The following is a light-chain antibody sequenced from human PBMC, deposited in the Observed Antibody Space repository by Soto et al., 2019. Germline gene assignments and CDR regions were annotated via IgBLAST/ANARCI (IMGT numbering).Light chain of an antibody. CDR3: CSFTNIKTVV. V-gene: IGLV2-8*01. Sequence: QSVLTEPRSATVSPAQSVAISCTGTSSDVGAYNYVSWYQQHPGKAPKLMIYEVSKRPSGVPDRFSGSKSDNTASLTVSDLQAGDEADYFCCSFTNIKTVVFGGGPKVTVL. J-gene: IGLJ1*01. CDR1: SSDVGAYNY. CDR2: EVS.